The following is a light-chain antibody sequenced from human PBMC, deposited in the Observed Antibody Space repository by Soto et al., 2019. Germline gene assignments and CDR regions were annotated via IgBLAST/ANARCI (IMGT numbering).Light chain of an antibody. CDR1: QSISNG. CDR3: QPYNSNSYT. Sequence: DAQMTQSPSTLSAAVGDRVTITCRASQSISNGFAWYQQKPGQVPTLLIYDASILDSGGPSRFGGSGSGTEFTRTISSLQYDDPTTYCCQPYNSNSYTFGQGTRLEI. J-gene: IGKJ2*01. CDR2: DAS. V-gene: IGKV1-5*01.